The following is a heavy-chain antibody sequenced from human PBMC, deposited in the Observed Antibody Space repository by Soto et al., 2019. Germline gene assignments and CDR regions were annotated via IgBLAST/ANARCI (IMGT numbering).Heavy chain of an antibody. CDR1: GFTFSSYA. Sequence: EVQVLESGGGLVQPGGSLRLSCTASGFTFSSYAMSWVRQAPGKGLEWVSGISYSGGNTYYADSVKGRCTISRDNSKNTLYLQMNSLGAEDTAVYYCAKESAADFGDYCDQWGQGTLVSVSS. J-gene: IGHJ4*02. CDR3: AKESAADFGDYCDQ. V-gene: IGHV3-23*01. D-gene: IGHD4-17*01. CDR2: ISYSGGNT.